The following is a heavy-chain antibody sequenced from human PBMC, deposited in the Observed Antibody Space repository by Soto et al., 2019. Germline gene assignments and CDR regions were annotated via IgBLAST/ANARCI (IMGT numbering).Heavy chain of an antibody. Sequence: SETLSLTCSVSGGSISSYYWSWIRQPPGKGLEWTGYIYYSGSTNYNPSLRSRVTISVDTSKNQFSLKLSSVTAADTAVYYCAISTGYSSSWYEGYYYYYGMDVWGQGTTVTVSS. CDR3: AISTGYSSSWYEGYYYYYGMDV. D-gene: IGHD6-13*01. CDR2: IYYSGST. J-gene: IGHJ6*02. CDR1: GGSISSYY. V-gene: IGHV4-59*01.